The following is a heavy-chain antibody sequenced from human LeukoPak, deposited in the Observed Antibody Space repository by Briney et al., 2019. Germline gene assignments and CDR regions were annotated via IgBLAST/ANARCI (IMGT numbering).Heavy chain of an antibody. CDR3: ARIGYCSGGSCYLIDY. D-gene: IGHD2-15*01. Sequence: ASVKVSCKASGYTFTSYGISWVRQAPGQGLEWMGWISSYNGNTNYAQKLQGRVTMTTDTSTSTAYMELRSLRSDDTAVYYCARIGYCSGGSCYLIDYWGQGTLVTVSS. V-gene: IGHV1-18*01. J-gene: IGHJ4*02. CDR2: ISSYNGNT. CDR1: GYTFTSYG.